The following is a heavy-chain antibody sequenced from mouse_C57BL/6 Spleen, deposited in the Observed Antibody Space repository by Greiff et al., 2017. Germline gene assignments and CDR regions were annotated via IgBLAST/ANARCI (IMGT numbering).Heavy chain of an antibody. CDR2: IDPEDGDT. Sequence: EVKLVESGAELVRPGASVKLSCTASGFNIKDYYMHWVKQRPEQGLEWIGRIDPEDGDTEYAPKFQGKATMTADTSSNTAYLQLSSLTSEDTAVYYCTSTLIYYYGSSYRAYWGQGTLVTVSA. CDR1: GFNIKDYY. D-gene: IGHD1-1*01. V-gene: IGHV14-1*01. J-gene: IGHJ3*01. CDR3: TSTLIYYYGSSYRAY.